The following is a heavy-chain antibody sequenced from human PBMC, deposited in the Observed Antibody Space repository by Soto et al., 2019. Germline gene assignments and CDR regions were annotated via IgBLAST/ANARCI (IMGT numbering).Heavy chain of an antibody. Sequence: PGGSLRLSCAASGFTITSSAMSWVRQAPGKGLEWVSTTGISGRTTYYADSVKGRFTVSRDDSKNTLDLQMSSLRAEDTAVYYCATVHNTSRSFDYWGQGTQVTVS. CDR1: GFTITSSA. J-gene: IGHJ4*02. V-gene: IGHV3-23*01. CDR3: ATVHNTSRSFDY. CDR2: TGISGRTT. D-gene: IGHD1-20*01.